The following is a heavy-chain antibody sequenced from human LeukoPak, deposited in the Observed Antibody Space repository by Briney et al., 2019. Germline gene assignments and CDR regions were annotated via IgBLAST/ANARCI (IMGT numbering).Heavy chain of an antibody. Sequence: GGSLRLSCAASGFTFSSYEMNWVRQAPGMGLEWVSYISSSGGTIYYADSVKGRFTISRDNAKNTLYLQMNSLRAEDTAAYYCARVAGYYHYYMDVWGKGTTVTISS. V-gene: IGHV3-48*03. CDR3: ARVAGYYHYYMDV. CDR1: GFTFSSYE. CDR2: ISSSGGTI. D-gene: IGHD2-21*01. J-gene: IGHJ6*03.